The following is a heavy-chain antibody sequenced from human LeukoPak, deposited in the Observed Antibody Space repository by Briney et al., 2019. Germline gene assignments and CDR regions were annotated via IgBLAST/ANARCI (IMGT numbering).Heavy chain of an antibody. D-gene: IGHD3-22*01. J-gene: IGHJ4*02. CDR3: AKDYHYYDSGTYYYYFDY. Sequence: GGSLRLSCAASGFTFSDYSMNWVRQAPGKGLEWVANIKQDGSEKYYVDSVKGRFTISRDNAKNSLYLQMNSLRAEDTAVYYCAKDYHYYDSGTYYYYFDYWGQGTLVTVSS. V-gene: IGHV3-7*01. CDR1: GFTFSDYS. CDR2: IKQDGSEK.